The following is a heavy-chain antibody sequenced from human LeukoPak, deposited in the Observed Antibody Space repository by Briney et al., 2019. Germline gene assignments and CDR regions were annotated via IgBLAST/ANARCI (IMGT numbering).Heavy chain of an antibody. J-gene: IGHJ1*01. CDR3: ATGGYSNGWHQH. V-gene: IGHV3-7*01. D-gene: IGHD6-19*01. CDR2: IKQDGSER. Sequence: GGSLRLSCAASGFTFSNYWMTWVRRAPGKGLEWVASIKQDGSERYYVDSVKGRFSISRDNAKNSLFLQMNSLRVEDTAVYYCATGGYSNGWHQHWGQGTLVTVSS. CDR1: GFTFSNYW.